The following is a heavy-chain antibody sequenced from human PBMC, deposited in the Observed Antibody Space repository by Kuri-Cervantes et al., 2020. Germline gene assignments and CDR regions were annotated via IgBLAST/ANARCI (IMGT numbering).Heavy chain of an antibody. CDR2: IYHSGST. D-gene: IGHD2-15*01. CDR1: GYSISSGYY. V-gene: IGHV4-38-2*02. CDR3: AREADEFVTVVDPRAPPDTNYYYYYLDV. Sequence: SETLSLTCAVSGYSISSGYYWGWIRQPPGKGLEWIGSIYHSGSTYYNPSLKSRVTISVDTSKNQFSLKLSSVTAADTAVYYCAREADEFVTVVDPRAPPDTNYYYYYLDVWGKGTTVTVSS. J-gene: IGHJ6*03.